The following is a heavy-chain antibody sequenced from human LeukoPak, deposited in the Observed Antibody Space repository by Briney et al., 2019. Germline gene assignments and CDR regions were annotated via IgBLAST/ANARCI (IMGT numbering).Heavy chain of an antibody. V-gene: IGHV4-39*01. CDR1: GGPFGSSSHC. CDR3: ARTENYIPEDCFDP. CDR2: ICYSGCT. Sequence: SETLSLTCSVSGGPFGSSSHCWVRLPQPPGKGPARIGTICYSGCTFYKRSLKSRVALFVDTSKNQFSLRLSSGTAADTAVYYCARTENYIPEDCFDPWGQGTLVTVSS. D-gene: IGHD5-24*01. J-gene: IGHJ5*02.